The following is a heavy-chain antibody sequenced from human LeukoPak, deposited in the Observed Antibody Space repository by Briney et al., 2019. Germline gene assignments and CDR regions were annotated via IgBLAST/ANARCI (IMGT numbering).Heavy chain of an antibody. J-gene: IGHJ4*02. CDR1: GGSINRYY. D-gene: IGHD3-22*01. CDR3: ARDDSNYSDSSGFDS. Sequence: SETLSLTCTVSGGSINRYYWSWIRQPPGKGLEWIGYIYYSGSTNYNLSLNSRVTISVVTSKNQVSLKLSSVTAADTAVYYCARDDSNYSDSSGFDSWGQGTLVTVSS. CDR2: IYYSGST. V-gene: IGHV4-59*01.